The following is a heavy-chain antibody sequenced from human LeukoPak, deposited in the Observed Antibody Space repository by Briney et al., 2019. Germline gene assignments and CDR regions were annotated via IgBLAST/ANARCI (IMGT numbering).Heavy chain of an antibody. CDR1: GYTLTELS. CDR3: AREGGYCSSTSCPGMDV. Sequence: ASVKVSCKVSGYTLTELSMHWVRQAPGKGLEWMGGFDPEDGETIYAQKFQGRVTMTEDTSTDTAYMELSSLRAEDTAVYYCAREGGYCSSTSCPGMDVWGQGTTVTVSS. V-gene: IGHV1-24*01. D-gene: IGHD2-2*03. CDR2: FDPEDGET. J-gene: IGHJ6*02.